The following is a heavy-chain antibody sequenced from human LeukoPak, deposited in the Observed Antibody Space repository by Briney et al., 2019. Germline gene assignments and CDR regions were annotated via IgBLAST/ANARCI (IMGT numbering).Heavy chain of an antibody. Sequence: GGSLRLSCAASGFTFSSYAMHWVRQAPGKGLEWVAVISYDGSNKYYADSVKGRFTISRDNSKNTLYLQMDSLRAEDTAVYYCAKEVAAAAGTSFYYYYGMDVWGQGTTVTVSS. CDR1: GFTFSSYA. V-gene: IGHV3-30-3*01. D-gene: IGHD6-13*01. J-gene: IGHJ6*02. CDR2: ISYDGSNK. CDR3: AKEVAAAAGTSFYYYYGMDV.